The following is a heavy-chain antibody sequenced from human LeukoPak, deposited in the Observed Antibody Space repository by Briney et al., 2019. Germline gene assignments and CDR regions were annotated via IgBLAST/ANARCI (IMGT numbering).Heavy chain of an antibody. CDR1: GGSISSYY. J-gene: IGHJ2*01. CDR2: IETSGNT. CDR3: ARVSSSWYQDWYLDL. V-gene: IGHV4-4*07. D-gene: IGHD6-13*01. Sequence: SETLSLTCTASGGSISSYYWSWIRQPAGKGLEWIGRIETSGNTNYKPSLKSRVTMSGDTSKSQFSLKLSSVTAADTAVYYCARVSSSWYQDWYLDLWGRGTLVTVSS.